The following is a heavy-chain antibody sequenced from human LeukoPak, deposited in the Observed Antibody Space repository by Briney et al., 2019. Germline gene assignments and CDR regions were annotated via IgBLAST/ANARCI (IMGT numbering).Heavy chain of an antibody. J-gene: IGHJ4*02. CDR3: ARGYCSGGSCYLVGY. V-gene: IGHV5-10-1*01. CDR2: IDPSDSYT. CDR1: GYRFTSYW. Sequence: GESLKISCKGSGYRFTSYWISWVRQMPGKGLEWMGRIDPSDSYTNYSPSFQGHVTISADKSISTAYLQWSSLKASDTAMYYCARGYCSGGSCYLVGYWGQGTLVTVSS. D-gene: IGHD2-15*01.